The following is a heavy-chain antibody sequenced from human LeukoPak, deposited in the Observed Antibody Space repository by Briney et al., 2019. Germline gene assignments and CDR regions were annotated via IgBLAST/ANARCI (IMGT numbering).Heavy chain of an antibody. CDR1: GFTFSSYG. V-gene: IGHV3-23*01. J-gene: IGHJ6*03. Sequence: GGSLRLSCAASGFTFSSYGMSWVRQAPGKGLEWVSAISGSGGSTYYADSVKGRFTISRDNSKNTLYLQMNSLRAEDTAVYYCAKHWGRRSSTIFGVVISYYYYYMDVWGKGTTVTVSS. CDR3: AKHWGRRSSTIFGVVISYYYYYMDV. D-gene: IGHD3-3*01. CDR2: ISGSGGST.